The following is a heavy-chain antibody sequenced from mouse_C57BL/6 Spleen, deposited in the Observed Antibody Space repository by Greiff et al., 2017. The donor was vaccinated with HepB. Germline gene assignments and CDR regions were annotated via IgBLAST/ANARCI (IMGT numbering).Heavy chain of an antibody. D-gene: IGHD2-4*01. CDR1: GYSFTSYY. V-gene: IGHV1-66*01. CDR3: AREDDYDGNYYAMDY. Sequence: QVQLQQSGPELVKPGASVKISCKASGYSFTSYYIHWVKQRPGQGLEWIGWIYPGSGNTKYNEKFKGKATLTADTSSSTAYMQLSSLTSEDSAVYYWAREDDYDGNYYAMDYWGQGTSVTVSS. CDR2: IYPGSGNT. J-gene: IGHJ4*01.